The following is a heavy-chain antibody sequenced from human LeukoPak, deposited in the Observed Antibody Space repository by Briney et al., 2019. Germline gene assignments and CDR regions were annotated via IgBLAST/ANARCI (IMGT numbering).Heavy chain of an antibody. CDR1: GFIFSNYA. Sequence: PGGSLRLSCAASGFIFSNYALMWVRQAPGKGLEWVSSITGSGDNTFYADSVKGRFSLSRDNSKNMLYLQMYSLGAEDTAMYYCAKGAATGLVGWFDPWGQGTLVTVSS. CDR2: ITGSGDNT. V-gene: IGHV3-23*01. CDR3: AKGAATGLVGWFDP. D-gene: IGHD6-13*01. J-gene: IGHJ5*02.